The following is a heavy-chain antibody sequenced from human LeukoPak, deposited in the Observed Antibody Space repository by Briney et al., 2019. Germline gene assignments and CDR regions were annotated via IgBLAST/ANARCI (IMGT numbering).Heavy chain of an antibody. CDR3: ARGVVVGYDFWSGYPQNWFDP. V-gene: IGHV1-69*13. Sequence: ASVKVSCKASGGTFSSYAISWVRQAPGQGLEWMGGIIPIFGTANYAQKFQGRVTITADESTSTAYMELSSLRSEDTAVYYCARGVVVGYDFWSGYPQNWFDPWGQGTLVTVSS. CDR2: IIPIFGTA. CDR1: GGTFSSYA. J-gene: IGHJ5*02. D-gene: IGHD3-3*01.